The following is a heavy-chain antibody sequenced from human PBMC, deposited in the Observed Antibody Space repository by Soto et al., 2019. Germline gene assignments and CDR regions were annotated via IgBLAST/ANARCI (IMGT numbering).Heavy chain of an antibody. Sequence: GASLKISCKGSGYSFTSYWIVWVRQMSGKGLEWMGTIYPGDSDTRYSPSFQGQVTISADKSISTAYLQWNSLKASDTAMYFCARNKGYCSSSSCYGMDVWGQGTTVTVSS. CDR3: ARNKGYCSSSSCYGMDV. J-gene: IGHJ6*02. V-gene: IGHV5-51*01. CDR2: IYPGDSDT. D-gene: IGHD2-2*01. CDR1: GYSFTSYW.